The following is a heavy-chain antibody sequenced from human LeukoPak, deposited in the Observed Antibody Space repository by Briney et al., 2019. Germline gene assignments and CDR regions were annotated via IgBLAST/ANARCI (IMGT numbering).Heavy chain of an antibody. CDR3: ATSLMPLFGVAKPLDAFDL. CDR2: IFPGDSDT. Sequence: GESLKISCQASGYTFIDYWIGWVRQMPGKGLEWMGIIFPGDSDTRYSPSFQGQVTISVDKSISTAYLQWSSLKASDTAMFYCATSLMPLFGVAKPLDAFDLWGQGTMVSVSS. CDR1: GYTFIDYW. J-gene: IGHJ3*01. D-gene: IGHD3-3*01. V-gene: IGHV5-51*01.